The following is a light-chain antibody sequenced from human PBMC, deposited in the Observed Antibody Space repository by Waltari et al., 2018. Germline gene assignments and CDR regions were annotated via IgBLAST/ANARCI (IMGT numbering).Light chain of an antibody. Sequence: QSVLTHPPSASGTPGPRVPLSSSGSKSNTGRITANGYQQIPGTAPTLLMCSKNQRPSGVPDRFSGSKSGTSASLAISGLQSEDEADYYCATWDDSLNGPVLFGGGTKLTVL. CDR2: SKN. J-gene: IGLJ2*01. CDR1: KSNTGRIT. CDR3: ATWDDSLNGPVL. V-gene: IGLV1-44*01.